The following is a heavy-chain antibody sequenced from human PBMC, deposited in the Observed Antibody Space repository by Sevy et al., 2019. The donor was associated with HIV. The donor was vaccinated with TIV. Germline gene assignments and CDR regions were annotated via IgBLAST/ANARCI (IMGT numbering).Heavy chain of an antibody. V-gene: IGHV4-39*01. CDR3: ARQSQRGKLAVPAQAHFFDY. J-gene: IGHJ4*02. Sequence: SETLSLTCTVSGGSIASSTYYWAWIRQPPGKGLEWIGSIYHTGKTYYSPSLESRLTISADTSQDQFSLRLTSVAAADTAVYYCARQSQRGKLAVPAQAHFFDYWGQGTLVTVSS. D-gene: IGHD2-21*02. CDR2: IYHTGKT. CDR1: GGSIASSTYY.